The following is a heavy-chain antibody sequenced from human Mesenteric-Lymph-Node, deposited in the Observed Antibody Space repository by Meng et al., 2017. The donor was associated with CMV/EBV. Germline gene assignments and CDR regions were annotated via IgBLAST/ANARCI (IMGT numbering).Heavy chain of an antibody. CDR1: GFAFSSSW. J-gene: IGHJ4*02. CDR2: INNDGGSI. Sequence: GGSLRLSCAASGFAFSSSWMYWVRQAPGKGLVWVSRINNDGGSISYADSVKGRFTISRDNSKNTLYLQMNSLRAEDTAVYYCARGNGYNNSPFDYWGQGTLVTVSS. D-gene: IGHD3-9*01. CDR3: ARGNGYNNSPFDY. V-gene: IGHV3-74*01.